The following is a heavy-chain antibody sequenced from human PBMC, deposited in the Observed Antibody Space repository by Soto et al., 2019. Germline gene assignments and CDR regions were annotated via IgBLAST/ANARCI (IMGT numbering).Heavy chain of an antibody. CDR2: IIPILGIA. J-gene: IGHJ5*02. CDR3: ARMSRGPTRGSGWFDP. V-gene: IGHV1-69*02. Sequence: QIELVQSGAEVKKAGSSVKVSCKASGGTFSSYTISWVRQAPGQGLEWMGRIIPILGIANYAQKFQGRVTITADKSTSTAYMELSSLRSVDTAVYYCARMSRGPTRGSGWFDPWGQGTLVTVSS. CDR1: GGTFSSYT. D-gene: IGHD3-10*01.